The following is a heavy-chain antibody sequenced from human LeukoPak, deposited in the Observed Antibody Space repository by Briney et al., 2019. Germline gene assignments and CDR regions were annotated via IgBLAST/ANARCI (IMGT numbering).Heavy chain of an antibody. CDR1: GYSFTSYG. CDR3: ARVSGYDSSGYYH. CDR2: TSAYYGNT. V-gene: IGHV1-18*01. D-gene: IGHD3-22*01. J-gene: IGHJ5*02. Sequence: GTSVKVSCKASGYSFTSYGISWVRQAPGQGLEWMGWTSAYYGNTNYAQKLQGRVTMTTDTSTSTAYMELRSLRSDDTAVYYCARVSGYDSSGYYHWGQGTLVTVPS.